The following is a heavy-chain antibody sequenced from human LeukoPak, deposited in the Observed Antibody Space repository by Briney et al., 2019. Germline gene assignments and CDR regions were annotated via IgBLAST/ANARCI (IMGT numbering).Heavy chain of an antibody. J-gene: IGHJ4*02. V-gene: IGHV3-21*01. CDR2: ISSSSSYI. Sequence: PGGSLRLSCAASGFTFSSYSMNWVRQAPGKGLEWVSSISSSSSYIYYADSVKCRFTISRDNAKNSLYLQMNSLRAEDTAVYYCASGAYDILTGYYDPSPFWGQGTLVTVSS. CDR1: GFTFSSYS. D-gene: IGHD3-9*01. CDR3: ASGAYDILTGYYDPSPF.